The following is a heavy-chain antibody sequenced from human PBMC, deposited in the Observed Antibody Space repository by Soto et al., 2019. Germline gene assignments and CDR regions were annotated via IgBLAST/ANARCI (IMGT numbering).Heavy chain of an antibody. V-gene: IGHV3-7*01. CDR2: IKQDGSEK. CDR1: GFTFSGYW. D-gene: IGHD3-22*01. CDR3: ARIDSSGYYKRHDAFDI. Sequence: PGGSLRLSCAASGFTFSGYWMSWVRQAPGKGLEWVANIKQDGSEKYYVDSVKGRFTISRDNAKNSLYLQMNSLRAEDTAVYYCARIDSSGYYKRHDAFDIWGQGTMVTVSS. J-gene: IGHJ3*02.